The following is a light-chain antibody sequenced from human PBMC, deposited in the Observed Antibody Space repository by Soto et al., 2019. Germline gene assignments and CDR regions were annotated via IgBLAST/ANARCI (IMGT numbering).Light chain of an antibody. J-gene: IGKJ1*01. CDR3: QQYNSYST. CDR2: DAS. Sequence: DIQMTQSPSTLSASVGDGVTITCRASQSISTWLAWYQQKPGKAPKLLIYDASSLESGVPSRFSGSGSGTEFTLTISSLQPEDFASYYCQQYNSYSTFGQGTKVEIK. CDR1: QSISTW. V-gene: IGKV1-5*01.